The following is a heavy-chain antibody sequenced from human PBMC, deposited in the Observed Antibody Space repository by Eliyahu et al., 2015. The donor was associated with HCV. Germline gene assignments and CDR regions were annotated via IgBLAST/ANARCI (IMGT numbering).Heavy chain of an antibody. D-gene: IGHD3-10*01. J-gene: IGHJ3*01. CDR2: ITWNGRAI. V-gene: IGHV3-9*01. CDR3: AKAHSLVRGVFHTFDL. Sequence: EVRLVESGGGLIQPGXSLRPSCVASGXNFXAXDMHWVRQDPGKGXEWVSGITWNGRAITYTDSVKGRXTIFRDNAKNSLYLQMNSLRVEDTDLYYCAKAHSLVRGVFHTFDLWGQGTMVTVSS. CDR1: GXNFXAXD.